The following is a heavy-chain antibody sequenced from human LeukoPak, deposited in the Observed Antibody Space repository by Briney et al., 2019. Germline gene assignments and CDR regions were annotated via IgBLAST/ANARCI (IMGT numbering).Heavy chain of an antibody. J-gene: IGHJ4*02. CDR2: VSSSGGST. D-gene: IGHD3-22*01. CDR1: GFTFSNYA. V-gene: IGHV3-23*01. CDR3: AKALSGHHYYDSSGYYPGY. Sequence: PGGSLRLSCAASGFTFSNYAMSWVRQPPGKGLEWVSSVSSSGGSTYYADSVKGRFTISRDNSKNTLYLQMNSLRAEDTAVYYCAKALSGHHYYDSSGYYPGYWGQGTLVTVSS.